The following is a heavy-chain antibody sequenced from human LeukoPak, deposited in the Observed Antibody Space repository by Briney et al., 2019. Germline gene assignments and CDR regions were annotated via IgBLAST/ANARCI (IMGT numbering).Heavy chain of an antibody. CDR1: KFTFSSFW. D-gene: IGHD6-13*01. CDR2: INQDGSEK. Sequence: GGSLRLSCAASKFTFSSFWLSWVRQAPGKGLEWVANINQDGSEKYYVDSVKGRFTISRDNAKNSLYLQMSSLRAEDTAVYYCARDAQQLFGYFDYWGQGTLVTVSS. CDR3: ARDAQQLFGYFDY. V-gene: IGHV3-7*01. J-gene: IGHJ4*02.